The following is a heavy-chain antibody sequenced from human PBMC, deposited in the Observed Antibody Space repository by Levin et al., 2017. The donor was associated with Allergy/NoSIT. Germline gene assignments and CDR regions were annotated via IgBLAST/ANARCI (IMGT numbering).Heavy chain of an antibody. CDR2: IYESGST. D-gene: IGHD2-8*01. CDR1: GGSIRNYY. Sequence: SPTLSLPCIVSGGSIRNYYWSWIRQPPGKGLEWVGYIYESGSTNYNPSLKSRVTISMDKSKNQFSLKLTSVTAADTAVYYCARWGAGGYSTERTFDYWGPGTLVTVSS. CDR3: ARWGAGGYSTERTFDY. J-gene: IGHJ4*02. V-gene: IGHV4-59*01.